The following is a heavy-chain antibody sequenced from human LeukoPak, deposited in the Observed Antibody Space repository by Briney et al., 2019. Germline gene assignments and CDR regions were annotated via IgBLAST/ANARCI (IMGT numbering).Heavy chain of an antibody. CDR1: GYTFTSYD. V-gene: IGHV1-8*01. CDR2: MNPNSGNT. CDR3: ARARRVRGVISSRGYYMDV. J-gene: IGHJ6*03. Sequence: ASVKVSCKASGYTFTSYDINWVRQATGQGLEWMGWMNPNSGNTGYAQKFQGRVTMTRNTSISTAYMELSSLRSEDTAVYYCARARRVRGVISSRGYYMDVWGKGTTVTVSS. D-gene: IGHD3-10*01.